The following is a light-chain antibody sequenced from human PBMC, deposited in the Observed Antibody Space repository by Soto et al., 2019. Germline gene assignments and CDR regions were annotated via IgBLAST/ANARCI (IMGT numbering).Light chain of an antibody. CDR2: GAT. V-gene: IGKV3-20*01. CDR3: QYYGDSPT. CDR1: QSLGNNY. J-gene: IGKJ1*01. Sequence: ELTQSPGSLSLSPGQTATPSCRASQSLGNNYLAWVQQRPGQAPRLLIYGATHWASGISERFGGSGSGSEFTLTISGLEPEDSAVYYCQYYGDSPTFGQGTKVDIK.